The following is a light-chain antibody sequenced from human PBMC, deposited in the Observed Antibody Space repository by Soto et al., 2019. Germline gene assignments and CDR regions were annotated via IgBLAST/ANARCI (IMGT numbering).Light chain of an antibody. CDR1: QSLSSN. V-gene: IGKV3-15*01. CDR3: QQYNNWPRT. CDR2: GAS. J-gene: IGKJ1*01. Sequence: EIVMTQSPATLSVSPGERATLSCRASQSLSSNLAWYQQKPGQAPRLLIYGASTRATRIPARFSGSGSGTEFTLTISSLQSEDFAVYYCQQYNNWPRTFGQGTKVEIK.